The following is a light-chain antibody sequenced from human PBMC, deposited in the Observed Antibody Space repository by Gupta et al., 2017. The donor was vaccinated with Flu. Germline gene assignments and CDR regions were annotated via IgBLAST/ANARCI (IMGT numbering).Light chain of an antibody. CDR1: QSVSSNY. V-gene: IGKV3-20*01. CDR2: GAY. Sequence: EIVLTQSPGTLSLSPGERATLSCRASQSVSSNYVAWYQKKCGQPPRLLIYGAYRRATGIPDRFSSSGSGTDFTLTISRLEPEYFAVYYCQQYSSSQSFGPGTKVDIK. J-gene: IGKJ3*01. CDR3: QQYSSSQS.